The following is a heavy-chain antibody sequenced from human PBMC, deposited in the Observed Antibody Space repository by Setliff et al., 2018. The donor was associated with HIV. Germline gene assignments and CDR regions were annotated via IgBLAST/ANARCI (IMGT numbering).Heavy chain of an antibody. CDR1: GDSINRGYY. J-gene: IGHJ6*03. V-gene: IGHV4-38-2*01. CDR3: ARSARKQGYYYYYYMDV. Sequence: SETLSLTCAVSGDSINRGYYWAWIRQPPGKGPEWIGSIYKSGSTYHNPSLKSRVTISVNLSKNHFALKLTSVTAADTAVYYCARSARKQGYYYYYYMDVWGKGITVTVSS. CDR2: IYKSGST.